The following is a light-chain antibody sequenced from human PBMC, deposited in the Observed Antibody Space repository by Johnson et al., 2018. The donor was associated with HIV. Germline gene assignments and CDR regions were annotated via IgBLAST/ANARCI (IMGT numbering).Light chain of an antibody. CDR1: ISNIDSYF. CDR2: EDN. V-gene: IGLV1-51*02. Sequence: LTQPPSVSAAPGQRVNISCSGNISNIDSYFVSWYQQLPGAAPTLLIYEDNKRPSGIPDRFSGSKSGATATLGITGLQTVDEADYYCGIWDASLSPLYVFGSGTTITVL. J-gene: IGLJ1*01. CDR3: GIWDASLSPLYV.